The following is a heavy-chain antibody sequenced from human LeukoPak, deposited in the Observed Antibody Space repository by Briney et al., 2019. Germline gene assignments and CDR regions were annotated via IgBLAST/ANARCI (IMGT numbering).Heavy chain of an antibody. CDR1: GFTFDDYA. Sequence: GRSLRLSCAASGFTFDDYAMHWVRQAPGKGLEWVSGISWNSGSIGYADSVKGRFTISRDNAKNSLYLQMNSLRAEDTALYYCAKDRSFEGRADAFDIWGQGTMVTVSS. V-gene: IGHV3-9*01. CDR3: AKDRSFEGRADAFDI. CDR2: ISWNSGSI. D-gene: IGHD3-16*01. J-gene: IGHJ3*02.